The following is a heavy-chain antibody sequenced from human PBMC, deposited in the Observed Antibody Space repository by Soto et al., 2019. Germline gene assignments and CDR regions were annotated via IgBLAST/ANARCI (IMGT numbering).Heavy chain of an antibody. D-gene: IGHD3-22*01. J-gene: IGHJ5*02. CDR3: ARVRTLYDSSGYST. CDR2: MNPNSGNT. CDR1: GYTFTSYD. Sequence: GASVKVSCKASGYTFTSYDINWVRQATGQGLEWVGWMNPNSGNTGYAQKFQGRVTMTRNTSISTAYMELSSLRSEDTAVYYCARVRTLYDSSGYSTWGQGTLVTVSS. V-gene: IGHV1-8*01.